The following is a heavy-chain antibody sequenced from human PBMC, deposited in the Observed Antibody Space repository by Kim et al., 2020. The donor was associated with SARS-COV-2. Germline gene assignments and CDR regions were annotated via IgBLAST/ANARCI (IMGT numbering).Heavy chain of an antibody. D-gene: IGHD3-3*01. Sequence: GGSLRLSCAASGFTFSGGWMSWVRQAPGKGLEWVANIKTDGSEKYYVDSVKGRFTISRDNAKNLLYLQMNSLRADDTAVYFCARVEWHLTPYRLDWYYDLGGRGTRVTV. CDR1: GFTFSGGW. V-gene: IGHV3-7*01. J-gene: IGHJ2*01. CDR2: IKTDGSEK. CDR3: ARVEWHLTPYRLDWYYDL.